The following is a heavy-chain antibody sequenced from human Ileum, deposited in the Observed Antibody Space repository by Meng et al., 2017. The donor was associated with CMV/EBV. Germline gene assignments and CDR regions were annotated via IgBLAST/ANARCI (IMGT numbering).Heavy chain of an antibody. D-gene: IGHD6-19*01. CDR1: GGSISDGGHY. CDR3: ARVGSSGWGLKY. Sequence: HLLESGPGLVKPSETLSLTCTVSGGSISDGGHYWNWIRQLPGKGLEWIGYIYYTGNTHYNPSLKSRVTMSADTAKNQLSLTLTSVTAADTAVYYCARVGSSGWGLKYWGQGALVTVSS. CDR2: IYYTGNT. V-gene: IGHV4-31*03. J-gene: IGHJ4*02.